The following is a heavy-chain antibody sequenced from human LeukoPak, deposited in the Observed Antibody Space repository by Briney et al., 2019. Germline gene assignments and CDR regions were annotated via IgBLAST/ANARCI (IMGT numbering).Heavy chain of an antibody. Sequence: PSETLSLTCTVSGVSISSSSYYWGWIRQPPGKGLEWIGSIYYSGSTYYNPSLKSRVTISVDTSKNQFSLKLSSVTAADTAVYYCARVVDYKYVAWFHYYMDVWGKGTTVTVSS. CDR3: ARVVDYKYVAWFHYYMDV. CDR2: IYYSGST. J-gene: IGHJ6*03. V-gene: IGHV4-39*07. CDR1: GVSISSSSYY. D-gene: IGHD3-10*01.